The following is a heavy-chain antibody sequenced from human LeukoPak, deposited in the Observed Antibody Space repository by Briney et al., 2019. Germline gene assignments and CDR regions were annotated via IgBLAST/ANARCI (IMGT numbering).Heavy chain of an antibody. D-gene: IGHD5-18*01. CDR2: IYTSGST. V-gene: IGHV4-4*07. CDR3: ARVRYSYGYYYYYYMDL. Sequence: PSETLSLTCTVSGGSISSYYWSWIRQPAGKGLEWIGRIYTSGSTNYNPSLKSRVTMSVDTSKNQFSLKLSSVTAADTAVYYCARVRYSYGYYYYYYMDLWGKGTTVTVSS. J-gene: IGHJ6*03. CDR1: GGSISSYY.